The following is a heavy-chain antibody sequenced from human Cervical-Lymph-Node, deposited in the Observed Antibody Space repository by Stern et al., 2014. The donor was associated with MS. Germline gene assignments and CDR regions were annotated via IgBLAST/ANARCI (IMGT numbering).Heavy chain of an antibody. CDR1: GFTFSSSFSSYW. D-gene: IGHD3-10*01. V-gene: IGHV3-7*01. J-gene: IGHJ6*02. Sequence: EMQLVESGGGLVQPGGSLRLSCVVSGFTFSSSFSSYWMSWVRQAPGKGLEWVANIKQDGSEKYYVGSVKGRFTISRDNAKNSLYLQMNSLRAEDTAVYFCASGSRQFALDYYYGMDVWGQGTTVTVSS. CDR3: ASGSRQFALDYYYGMDV. CDR2: IKQDGSEK.